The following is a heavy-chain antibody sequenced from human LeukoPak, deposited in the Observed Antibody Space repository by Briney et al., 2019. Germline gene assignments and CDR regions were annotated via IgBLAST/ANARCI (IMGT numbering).Heavy chain of an antibody. CDR2: ITSSGTGT. Sequence: PGGSLRLSCAASGFTFNIYAMSWVRQAPGKELEWVSSITSSGTGTFYADSVKGRFTISRDNSESTLYLQMNSLRAEDTAVYYCAKDRPNYYDSSGHYYRRNGDYWGQGTLVTVSS. V-gene: IGHV3-23*01. D-gene: IGHD3-22*01. CDR1: GFTFNIYA. CDR3: AKDRPNYYDSSGHYYRRNGDY. J-gene: IGHJ4*02.